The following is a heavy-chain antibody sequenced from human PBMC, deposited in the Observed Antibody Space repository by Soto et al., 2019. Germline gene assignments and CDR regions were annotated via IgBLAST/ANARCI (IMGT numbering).Heavy chain of an antibody. CDR2: ISYDGINK. Sequence: GGSLRLSCAVSGLTFSSYAMHWVRQAPGKGLDWVAVISYDGINKYYVDSVKGRFTISRDNSKSTLYLQMNSLRAEDTAVYYCAKQLRWGFDYWGQGTLVTVSS. CDR3: AKQLRWGFDY. D-gene: IGHD4-17*01. CDR1: GLTFSSYA. V-gene: IGHV3-30-3*02. J-gene: IGHJ4*02.